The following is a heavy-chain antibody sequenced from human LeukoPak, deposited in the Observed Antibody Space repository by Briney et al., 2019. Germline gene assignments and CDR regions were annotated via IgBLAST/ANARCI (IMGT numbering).Heavy chain of an antibody. Sequence: GGSLRLSCAASGFTFRNYAMSWVRQAPGKGLEWVSAITGSGGDTYHADSVKGRFTISRDNSKNTLYLQMNSLRAEDTAVYYCAKGSAAARPYYFDYWGQGTLVTVSS. D-gene: IGHD2-15*01. CDR3: AKGSAAARPYYFDY. J-gene: IGHJ4*02. V-gene: IGHV3-23*01. CDR2: ITGSGGDT. CDR1: GFTFRNYA.